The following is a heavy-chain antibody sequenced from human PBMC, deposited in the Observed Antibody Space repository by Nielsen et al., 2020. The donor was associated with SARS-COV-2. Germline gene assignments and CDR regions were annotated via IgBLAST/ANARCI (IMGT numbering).Heavy chain of an antibody. CDR1: GVSVTFYY. J-gene: IGHJ4*02. Sequence: SETLSLTCSVSGVSVTFYYWTWIRQPPGKEPEWIGYIYYTGSISYNPSLMSRLTISVDTSKNQISLKLRSVTAADTAVYYCARRGTGFDYWGQGTLVTVSS. D-gene: IGHD1-14*01. CDR2: IYYTGSI. CDR3: ARRGTGFDY. V-gene: IGHV4-59*08.